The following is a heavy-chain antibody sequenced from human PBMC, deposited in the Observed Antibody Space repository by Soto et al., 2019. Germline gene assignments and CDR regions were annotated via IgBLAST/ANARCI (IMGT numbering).Heavy chain of an antibody. J-gene: IGHJ4*02. D-gene: IGHD3-22*01. CDR1: GGSISSYY. V-gene: IGHV4-39*01. CDR2: IYYSGST. Sequence: SETLSLTCTVSGGSISSYYWSWIRQPPGKGLEWIGSIYYSGSTYYNPSIKSRVTISVDTSKNQFSLKLSSVTAADTAVYYFARRASYYDSSGYYFTYYFDYWGQGTLVTVSS. CDR3: ARRASYYDSSGYYFTYYFDY.